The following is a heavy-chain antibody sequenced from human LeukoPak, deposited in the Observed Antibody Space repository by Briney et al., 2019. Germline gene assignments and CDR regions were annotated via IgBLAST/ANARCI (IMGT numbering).Heavy chain of an antibody. J-gene: IGHJ4*02. V-gene: IGHV1-69*05. Sequence: ASVKVSCKASGGTFSSYAISWVRQAPGQGLEWMGGIIPIFGTANYAQKFQGRVTITTDESTSTAYMELRSLRSDDTAVYYCATLYGAFDHWGQGTLVTVSS. D-gene: IGHD2-8*01. CDR2: IIPIFGTA. CDR3: ATLYGAFDH. CDR1: GGTFSSYA.